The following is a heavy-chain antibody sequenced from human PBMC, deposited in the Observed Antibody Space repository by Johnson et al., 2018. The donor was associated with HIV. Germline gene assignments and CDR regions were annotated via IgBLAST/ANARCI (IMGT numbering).Heavy chain of an antibody. CDR1: GFTFSSYA. Sequence: VQLVESGGGLVQPGGSLRLSCADSGFTFSSYAMSWVRQAPGKGLEWVSSISVSGGATYYADSVKGRFTISRDNSKNTLYLQMNSLRVEDTAIYYCAEAGGWLRFVTVVDAFDIWGQGTMVTVSS. CDR2: ISVSGGAT. J-gene: IGHJ3*02. V-gene: IGHV3-23*04. D-gene: IGHD5-12*01. CDR3: AEAGGWLRFVTVVDAFDI.